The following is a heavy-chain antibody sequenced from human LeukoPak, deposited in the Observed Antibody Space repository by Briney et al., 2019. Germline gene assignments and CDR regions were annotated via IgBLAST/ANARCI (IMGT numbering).Heavy chain of an antibody. D-gene: IGHD4-11*01. CDR3: ARASMTTVTNRAYFDY. V-gene: IGHV1-2*02. CDR2: INPNSGGT. CDR1: GYTFTGYY. J-gene: IGHJ4*02. Sequence: ASVKVSCKASGYTFTGYYMHWVRQAPGQGLEWMGWINPNSGGTNYAQKFQGRVTMTRDTSISTAYMELSGLRSDDTAVYYCARASMTTVTNRAYFDYWGQGTLVTVSS.